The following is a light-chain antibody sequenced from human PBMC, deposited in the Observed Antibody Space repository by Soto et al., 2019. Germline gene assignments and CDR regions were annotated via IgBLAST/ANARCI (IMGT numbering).Light chain of an antibody. J-gene: IGKJ5*01. CDR2: AAS. CDR3: QQSYSIPIS. V-gene: IGKV1-39*01. CDR1: QSISSY. Sequence: DIQMTQSPSSLYASVGDRVAITCRASQSISSYLNWYQQKPGKAPKLLIYAASSLQSGVPSRFSGSGSGTDFTLTISSLQPEDFATYYCQQSYSIPISFGQGTRLEIK.